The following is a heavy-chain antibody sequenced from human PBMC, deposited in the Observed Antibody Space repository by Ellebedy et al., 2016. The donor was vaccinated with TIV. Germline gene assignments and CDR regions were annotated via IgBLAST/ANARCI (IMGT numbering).Heavy chain of an antibody. V-gene: IGHV5-51*01. D-gene: IGHD1-1*01. CDR3: ASPAGTPRRGYYGMDV. CDR1: GYSLTHYW. CDR2: IYPADSDI. Sequence: GESLKISXKGFGYSLTHYWIGWVRQMPGKGLEWMGIIYPADSDIRYSPSFQGQITISADKSINTAYLQWGSLKASDTAMYYCASPAGTPRRGYYGMDVWGQGTTVTVSS. J-gene: IGHJ6*02.